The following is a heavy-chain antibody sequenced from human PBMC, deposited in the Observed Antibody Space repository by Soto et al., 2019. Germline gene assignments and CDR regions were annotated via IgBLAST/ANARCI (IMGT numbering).Heavy chain of an antibody. D-gene: IGHD6-6*01. CDR2: IIPIFGTA. Sequence: ASVKVSCKASGGTFSSYAISCVREAPGQGLEWMGGIIPIFGTANYAQKFQGRVTITADKSTSTAYMELSSLRSEDTAVYYCARASYSSSPLGYYYYYGMDVWGQGTTVTVSS. CDR3: ARASYSSSPLGYYYYYGMDV. J-gene: IGHJ6*02. CDR1: GGTFSSYA. V-gene: IGHV1-69*06.